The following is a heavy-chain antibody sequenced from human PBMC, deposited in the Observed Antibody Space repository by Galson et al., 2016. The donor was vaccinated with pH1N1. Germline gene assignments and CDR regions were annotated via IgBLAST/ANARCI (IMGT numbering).Heavy chain of an antibody. D-gene: IGHD6-13*01. CDR3: VRAIGAAASF. J-gene: IGHJ4*02. CDR2: TNQDGSQK. V-gene: IGHV3-7*01. Sequence: SLRLSCAASGFIFSDHWMSWVRQAPDKGLEWVANTNQDGSQKYYVDSVRGRFTISRDSAKNSVSLQMNSLRPDDTGVYYRVRAIGAAASFWGQGTLVTVSS. CDR1: GFIFSDHW.